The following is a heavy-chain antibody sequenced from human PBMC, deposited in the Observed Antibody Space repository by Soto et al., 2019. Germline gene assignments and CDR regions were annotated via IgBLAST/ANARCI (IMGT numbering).Heavy chain of an antibody. V-gene: IGHV3-30*03. Sequence: QVQLVESGGGVVQPGRSLRLSCAASGFSFSIYGMHWVRQAPGKGLEWVAVISYDGSNKQYADSVKGRFTISRDNSKNAVYLQMNSLRTEDAAVYYCVIDDLDHCSSSSCYDIDSWGQGTLVTVSS. J-gene: IGHJ4*02. CDR2: ISYDGSNK. CDR1: GFSFSIYG. CDR3: VIDDLDHCSSSSCYDIDS. D-gene: IGHD2-2*01.